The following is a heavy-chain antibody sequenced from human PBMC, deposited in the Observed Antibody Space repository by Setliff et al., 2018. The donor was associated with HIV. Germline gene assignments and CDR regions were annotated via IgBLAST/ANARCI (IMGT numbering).Heavy chain of an antibody. J-gene: IGHJ6*03. CDR2: INGNGGST. Sequence: WGSLRLSCAASGFTFEDYGMSWVRQVPGKGLEWVAGINGNGGSTGYADSVKGRPTISRDNAKKSLYLQMNSLRVEDTALYYCARVKYDSSGYLSYMDVWGKGTTVTVS. V-gene: IGHV3-20*04. CDR1: GFTFEDYG. D-gene: IGHD3-22*01. CDR3: ARVKYDSSGYLSYMDV.